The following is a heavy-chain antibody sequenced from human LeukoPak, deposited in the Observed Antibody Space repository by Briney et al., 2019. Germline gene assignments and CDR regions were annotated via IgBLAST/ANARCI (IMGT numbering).Heavy chain of an antibody. Sequence: ASVKVSCKASGYTFTSYGISWVRQAPGQGLEWMGWISAYNGNTNYAQKLQGRVTMTTDTSTSTAYMELRSLRSDDTAVYYCARDPEIYYDSSGYYGVANNWFDPWGQGTLVTVSS. J-gene: IGHJ5*02. CDR2: ISAYNGNT. CDR1: GYTFTSYG. CDR3: ARDPEIYYDSSGYYGVANNWFDP. D-gene: IGHD3-22*01. V-gene: IGHV1-18*01.